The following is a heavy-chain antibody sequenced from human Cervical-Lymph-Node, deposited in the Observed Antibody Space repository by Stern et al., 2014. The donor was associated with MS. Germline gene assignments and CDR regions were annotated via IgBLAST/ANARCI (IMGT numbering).Heavy chain of an antibody. CDR2: IYTSGST. Sequence: DQLVESGPGLVKPSQTLSLTCTVSGGSISSGSYYWSWIRQPAGKGLEWIGRIYTSGSTNYNPYLKSRLPISVDTSKNQFSPKLSSVTAADTAVYYCARESLRIAVAGKEVDYWGQGTLVTVSS. J-gene: IGHJ4*02. V-gene: IGHV4-61*02. D-gene: IGHD6-19*01. CDR1: GGSISSGSYY. CDR3: ARESLRIAVAGKEVDY.